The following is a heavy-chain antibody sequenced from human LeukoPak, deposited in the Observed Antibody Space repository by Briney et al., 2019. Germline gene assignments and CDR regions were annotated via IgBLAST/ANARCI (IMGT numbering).Heavy chain of an antibody. J-gene: IGHJ4*02. CDR1: GGSISSSSYY. Sequence: PSETLSLTCTVSGGSISSSSYYWSWIRQPPGKGLEWIGYIYYSGSTNYNPSLKSRVTISVDTSKNQFSLKLSSVTAADTAVYYCARDGLGFDYWGQGTLVTVSS. CDR2: IYYSGST. CDR3: ARDGLGFDY. D-gene: IGHD6-19*01. V-gene: IGHV4-61*01.